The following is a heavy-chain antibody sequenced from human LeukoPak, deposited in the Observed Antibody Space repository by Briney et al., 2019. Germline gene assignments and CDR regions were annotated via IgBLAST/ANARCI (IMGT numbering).Heavy chain of an antibody. CDR3: ARLQGATIGAKWFDP. D-gene: IGHD4/OR15-4a*01. CDR1: GFSLTTTGMP. J-gene: IGHJ5*02. Sequence: SGPTLVNPTQTLTLTCTFSGFSLTTTGMPVSWIRQPPGKALEWLARTDWDDDKFYSTSLKTRLTISKDTSKNQVVLTMTSMDPVDTATYYCARLQGATIGAKWFDPWGQGTLVTVSS. CDR2: TDWDDDK. V-gene: IGHV2-70*04.